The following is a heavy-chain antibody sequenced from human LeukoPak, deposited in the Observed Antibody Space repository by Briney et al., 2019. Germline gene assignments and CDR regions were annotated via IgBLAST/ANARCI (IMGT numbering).Heavy chain of an antibody. CDR1: GYTFTSYG. D-gene: IGHD2-2*02. V-gene: IGHV1-18*01. CDR3: ARDGLKGYCSSTSCYRRNWFDP. CDR2: ISAYNGNT. J-gene: IGHJ5*02. Sequence: ASVKVSCTASGYTFTSYGISWVRQAPGQGLEWMGWISAYNGNTNYAQKLQGRVTMTTDTSTSTAYMELRSLRSDDTAVYYCARDGLKGYCSSTSCYRRNWFDPWGQGTLVTVSS.